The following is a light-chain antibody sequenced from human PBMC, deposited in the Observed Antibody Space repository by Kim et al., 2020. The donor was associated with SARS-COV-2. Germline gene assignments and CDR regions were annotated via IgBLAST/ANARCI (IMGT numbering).Light chain of an antibody. J-gene: IGLJ1*01. CDR1: KLGDKY. CDR3: QAWDSSTKV. CDR2: QDN. Sequence: SYELTQPPSVSVSPGQTASITCSGDKLGDKYACWYQQKPGQSPVLVIYQDNKRPSGIPERFSGSNSGNTATLTISGTQAKDEADYYCQAWDSSTKVFGTGTKVTVL. V-gene: IGLV3-1*01.